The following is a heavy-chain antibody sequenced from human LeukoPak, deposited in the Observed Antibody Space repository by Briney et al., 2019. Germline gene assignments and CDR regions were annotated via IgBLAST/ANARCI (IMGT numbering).Heavy chain of an antibody. CDR3: ARDILTGYSNWFDP. CDR2: IYYSGST. V-gene: IGHV4-59*01. D-gene: IGHD3-9*01. CDR1: GGSISSYY. J-gene: IGHJ5*02. Sequence: SETLSLTCTVSGGSISSYYWSWIRQPPGKGLEWIGYIYYSGSTNYTHSLKSRVTISVDTSKNQFSLKLSSVTAADTAVYYCARDILTGYSNWFDPWGQGTLVTVSS.